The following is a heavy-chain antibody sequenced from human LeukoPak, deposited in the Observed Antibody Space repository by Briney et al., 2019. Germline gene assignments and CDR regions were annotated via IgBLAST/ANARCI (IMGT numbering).Heavy chain of an antibody. Sequence: PGGSLRLSCAASGFTFSSYGMHWVRQAPGKGLEWVSVISGSGGSTYYADSVKGRFTISRDSSKNTLYLQMNSLRAGDTAVYYCAKGRIGGAHGYFDYWGQGSLVTVSS. D-gene: IGHD2/OR15-2a*01. CDR1: GFTFSSYG. V-gene: IGHV3-23*01. CDR3: AKGRIGGAHGYFDY. CDR2: ISGSGGST. J-gene: IGHJ4*02.